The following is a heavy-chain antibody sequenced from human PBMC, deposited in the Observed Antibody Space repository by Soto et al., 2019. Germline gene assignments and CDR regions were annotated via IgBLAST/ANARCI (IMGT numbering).Heavy chain of an antibody. J-gene: IGHJ4*02. CDR3: ARGGGMTTVEDFDY. CDR1: GFTFSSYS. V-gene: IGHV3-21*01. Sequence: GGSLRLSCAASGFTFSSYSMNWVRQAPGKGLEWVSSISSSSSYIYYADSVKGRFTISRDNAKNSLYLQMNSLRAEDTAVYYCARGGGMTTVEDFDYWGQGTLVTVSS. D-gene: IGHD4-17*01. CDR2: ISSSSSYI.